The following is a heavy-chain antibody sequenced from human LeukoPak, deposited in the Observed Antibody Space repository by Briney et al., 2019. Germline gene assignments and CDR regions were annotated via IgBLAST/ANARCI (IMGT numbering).Heavy chain of an antibody. CDR2: INPDSGGI. J-gene: IGHJ4*02. CDR3: ARDPRRSGIQLRLDY. D-gene: IGHD5-18*01. CDR1: GYTFTGYY. Sequence: ASVKVSCKASGYTFTGYYIHWVRQAPGQGLEWMGWINPDSGGINYAQKFQGRVTMTRDTSISTAYMDLSRLRSDDTAVYYCARDPRRSGIQLRLDYWGQGTLVTVSS. V-gene: IGHV1-2*02.